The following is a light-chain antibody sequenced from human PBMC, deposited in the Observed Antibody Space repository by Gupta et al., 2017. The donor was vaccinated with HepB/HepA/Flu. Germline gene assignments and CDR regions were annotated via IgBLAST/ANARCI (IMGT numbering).Light chain of an antibody. V-gene: IGKV3-20*01. CDR3: LQDGSSPRT. CDR2: GAS. J-gene: IGKJ1*01. CDR1: QSVSSSY. Sequence: EIVLTQSPGTLSLSPGERATLSCRASQSVSSSYLAWYQQKPGQAPRLLIYGASSRAADIPDRFSGSGSGTDFTLTISRLEPEDFAVYYCLQDGSSPRTFGQGTKVEIK.